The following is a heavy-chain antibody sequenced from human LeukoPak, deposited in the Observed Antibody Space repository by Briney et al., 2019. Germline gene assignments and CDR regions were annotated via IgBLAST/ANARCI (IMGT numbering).Heavy chain of an antibody. CDR1: GFTFSSYA. Sequence: PGGSLRLSCAASGFTFSSYAMHWVRQAPGKGLEWVAVISYDGSNKYYADSVKGRFTISRDNSKNTLYLQMNSLRAEDTAVYYCARVNYGDYFFTPNFDYWGQGTLVTVSS. CDR2: ISYDGSNK. J-gene: IGHJ4*02. D-gene: IGHD4-17*01. V-gene: IGHV3-30-3*01. CDR3: ARVNYGDYFFTPNFDY.